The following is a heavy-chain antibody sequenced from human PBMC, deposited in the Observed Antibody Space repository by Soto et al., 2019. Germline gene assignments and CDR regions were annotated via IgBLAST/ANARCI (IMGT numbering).Heavy chain of an antibody. J-gene: IGHJ6*02. V-gene: IGHV1-18*01. CDR1: GYTFTSYG. CDR2: ISAYNGNT. D-gene: IGHD2-15*01. Sequence: QVQLVQSGAEVKKPGASVKVSCKASGYTFTSYGISWVRQAPGQGLEWMGWISAYNGNTNYAQKLQGRVTMTTDTPTSTXXMXLKXLRSDDTAVYYCARDGRYCSGGSCYPHYYYYGMDVWGQGTTVTVSS. CDR3: ARDGRYCSGGSCYPHYYYYGMDV.